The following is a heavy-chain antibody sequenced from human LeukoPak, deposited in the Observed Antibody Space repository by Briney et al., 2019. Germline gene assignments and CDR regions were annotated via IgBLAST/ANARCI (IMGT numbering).Heavy chain of an antibody. CDR3: ARSTVPTIADGAFDI. V-gene: IGHV3-30-3*01. Sequence: GRSLRLSCAASGFTFSSYAMHWVRQAPGKGLEWVAVISYDGSNKYYADSVKGRFTISRDNSKNTLYLQMNSLRAEDTAVYYCARSTVPTIADGAFDIWGQGTMVTVSS. CDR1: GFTFSSYA. CDR2: ISYDGSNK. J-gene: IGHJ3*02. D-gene: IGHD4-4*01.